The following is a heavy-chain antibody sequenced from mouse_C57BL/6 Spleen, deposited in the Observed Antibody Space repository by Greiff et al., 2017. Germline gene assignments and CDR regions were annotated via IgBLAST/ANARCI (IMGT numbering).Heavy chain of an antibody. Sequence: QVQLQQSGAELARPGASVKLSCKASGYTFTSYGISWVKQRTGQGLEWIGEFYPRSGNTYYNEKFKGKATLTADKSSSTAYMELRSLTSEDSAVXCCAKGLPSHAMDYWGQGTSVTVSS. CDR2: FYPRSGNT. J-gene: IGHJ4*01. D-gene: IGHD2-4*01. V-gene: IGHV1-81*01. CDR1: GYTFTSYG. CDR3: AKGLPSHAMDY.